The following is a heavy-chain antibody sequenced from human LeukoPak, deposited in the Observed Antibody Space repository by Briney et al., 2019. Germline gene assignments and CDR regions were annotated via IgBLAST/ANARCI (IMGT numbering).Heavy chain of an antibody. J-gene: IGHJ4*02. Sequence: GGSLRLSCAASGFTVSSNYMSWVRQAPGKGLEWVSVIYSGENTYYADSVKGRFTISRDNSKNTLYLQMNSLRAEDTAVYYCARAKMGYFDYWGQGTLVTVSS. CDR1: GFTVSSNY. CDR3: ARAKMGYFDY. D-gene: IGHD5-24*01. CDR2: IYSGENT. V-gene: IGHV3-53*01.